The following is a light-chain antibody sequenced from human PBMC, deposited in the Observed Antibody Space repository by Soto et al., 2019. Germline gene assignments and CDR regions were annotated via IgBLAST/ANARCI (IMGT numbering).Light chain of an antibody. CDR2: EGR. CDR3: CSFASSSTFYV. CDR1: ASDVGSSNL. V-gene: IGLV2-23*01. J-gene: IGLJ1*01. Sequence: SVLPQPASVSVSPGQSITISCTGTASDVGSSNLVSWYQQYPGKAPKLIIYEGRRRPSGVSGRFSGSKSGNTASLTISGLQAEDEADYYCCSFASSSTFYVFGTGTKVTVL.